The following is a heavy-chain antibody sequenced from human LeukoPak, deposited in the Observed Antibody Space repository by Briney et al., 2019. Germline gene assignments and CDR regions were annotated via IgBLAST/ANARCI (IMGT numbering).Heavy chain of an antibody. J-gene: IGHJ4*02. Sequence: SETLSLTCTVSGGSISSNYWSWIRQSPGKGLEWIGYTYYSGRTDYNPSLKSRVTISVDTSKNQFSLRLSSVTAADTAVYYCARSVDQWLLTFDYWGLGTLVTASS. CDR3: ARSVDQWLLTFDY. D-gene: IGHD6-19*01. CDR1: GGSISSNY. CDR2: TYYSGRT. V-gene: IGHV4-59*01.